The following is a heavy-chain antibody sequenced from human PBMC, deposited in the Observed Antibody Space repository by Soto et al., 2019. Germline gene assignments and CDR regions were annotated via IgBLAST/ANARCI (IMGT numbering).Heavy chain of an antibody. J-gene: IGHJ4*02. D-gene: IGHD6-19*01. CDR2: MSGSGGST. Sequence: EVQLLESGGGLVQPGGSLRLSCAASGFTFSSYAMSWVRQAPGKGLEWVSAMSGSGGSTYYADSVKGRFTISRDNSKNTLYLQMNRLRAEDTAVYYCARRSSGWYFDYWGQGTLVTVSS. CDR1: GFTFSSYA. V-gene: IGHV3-23*01. CDR3: ARRSSGWYFDY.